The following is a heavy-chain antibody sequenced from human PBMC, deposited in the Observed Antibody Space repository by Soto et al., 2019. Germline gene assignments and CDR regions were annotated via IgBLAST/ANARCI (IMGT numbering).Heavy chain of an antibody. D-gene: IGHD4-17*01. CDR3: ARIWGYGGNSRFDY. CDR2: IYYSGST. CDR1: GGSISSGGYY. V-gene: IGHV4-31*03. Sequence: QVQLQESGPGLVKPSQTLSLTCSVSGGSISSGGYYWSWIRQHTGKGLELIGYIYYSGSTYYNPSLKSRLSISLDTSKNQFFLKLNSVTAADTAVYYCARIWGYGGNSRFDYWGQGTLVIDSS. J-gene: IGHJ4*02.